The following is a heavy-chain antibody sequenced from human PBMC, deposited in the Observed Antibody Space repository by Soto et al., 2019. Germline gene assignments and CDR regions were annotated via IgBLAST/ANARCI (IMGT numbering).Heavy chain of an antibody. V-gene: IGHV3-48*01. J-gene: IGHJ3*02. CDR2: ISTSSSTL. CDR3: ARDHGDYDAFDM. D-gene: IGHD4-17*01. Sequence: GVSLRLSCAASGFTFSTYSMNWVRQAPGKGLEWVSYISTSSSTLYYADSVKGRFTISRDNAKNSLHLQMNSLRVEDTAVYYCARDHGDYDAFDMWGQGTMVTVSS. CDR1: GFTFSTYS.